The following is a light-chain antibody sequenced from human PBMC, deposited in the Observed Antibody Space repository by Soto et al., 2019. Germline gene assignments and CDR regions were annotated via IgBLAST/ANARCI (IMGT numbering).Light chain of an antibody. V-gene: IGLV2-8*01. Sequence: QSALTQPPSASGSPGQSVATSCTGTSSDVGAYNYVAWYQQHPGKVPKLMIYEVSKRPSGVPDRFSGSKSGNTASLTVSGLQADAEADYYCSSYAGSDVLVFGNGTKVTV. CDR1: SSDVGAYNY. J-gene: IGLJ1*01. CDR2: EVS. CDR3: SSYAGSDVLV.